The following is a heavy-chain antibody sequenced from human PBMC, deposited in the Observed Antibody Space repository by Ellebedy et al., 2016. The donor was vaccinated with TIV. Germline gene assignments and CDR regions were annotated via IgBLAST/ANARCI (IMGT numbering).Heavy chain of an antibody. CDR2: VSGSGGST. CDR3: AKDSRGFGEF. Sequence: GESLKISCAASGFTFSTYAMSWVRQAPGKGLEWVSAVSGSGGSTYYADSVKGRFTISRDNSKNTLYLQMNSLRAEDTAVYYCAKDSRGFGEFWGQGTLVTVSS. CDR1: GFTFSTYA. D-gene: IGHD3-10*01. V-gene: IGHV3-23*01. J-gene: IGHJ4*02.